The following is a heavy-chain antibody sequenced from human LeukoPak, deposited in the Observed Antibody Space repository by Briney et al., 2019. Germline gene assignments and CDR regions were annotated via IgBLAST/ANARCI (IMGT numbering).Heavy chain of an antibody. J-gene: IGHJ4*02. D-gene: IGHD3-22*01. CDR3: AKQYYDSSGYYWTFDY. CDR1: GFTFSDYY. CDR2: ISSSGGST. Sequence: PGGSLRLSCAASGFTFSDYYMSWIRQAPGKGLEWVSSISSSGGSTYYADSVKGRFTISRDNSKNTLYLQMNSLRAEDTAVYYCAKQYYDSSGYYWTFDYWGQGTLVTVSS. V-gene: IGHV3-23*01.